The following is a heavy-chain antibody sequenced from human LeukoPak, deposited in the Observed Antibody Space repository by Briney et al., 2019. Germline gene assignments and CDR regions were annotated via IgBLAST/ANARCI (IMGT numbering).Heavy chain of an antibody. CDR1: GFTFSSYS. D-gene: IGHD3/OR15-3a*01. J-gene: IGHJ4*02. CDR3: ARNTGTGYFDY. CDR2: ISSSSSYI. V-gene: IGHV3-21*01. Sequence: KTGGSLRLSCAASGFTFSSYSMNWVRQAPGKGLEWVSSISSSSSYIYYADSVKGRFTISRDNAKNSLYLQVNSLRAEDTAVYYCARNTGTGYFDYWGQGTLVTVSS.